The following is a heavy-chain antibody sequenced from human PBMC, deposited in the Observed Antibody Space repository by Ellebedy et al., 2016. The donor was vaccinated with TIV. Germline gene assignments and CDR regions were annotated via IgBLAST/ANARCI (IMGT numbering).Heavy chain of an antibody. J-gene: IGHJ4*02. CDR1: GFTFDDYA. CDR3: AKSGSFPY. V-gene: IGHV3-9*01. D-gene: IGHD1-26*01. CDR2: ISWNSGSI. Sequence: SLKISXAASGFTFDDYAMHWVRQAPGKGLEWVSGISWNSGSIGYADSVKGRFTISRDNAKNSLYLQMNSLRAEDTALYYCAKSGSFPYWGQGTLVTVSS.